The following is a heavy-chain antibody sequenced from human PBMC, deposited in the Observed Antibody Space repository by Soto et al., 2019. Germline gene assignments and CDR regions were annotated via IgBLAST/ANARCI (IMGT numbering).Heavy chain of an antibody. CDR2: IKSKTDGGTR. D-gene: IGHD3-9*01. CDR1: GFTFSNAW. J-gene: IGHJ4*02. V-gene: IGHV3-15*01. CDR3: TNLHFDILPGSIWHYFDY. Sequence: GGSLRLSCAASGFTFSNAWMSWVRQAPGKGLEWVGRIKSKTDGGTRDYAAPVKGRFTISRDDSKNTLLLQMNSLKAEDTAIYYCTNLHFDILPGSIWHYFDYWGQGTLVTVSS.